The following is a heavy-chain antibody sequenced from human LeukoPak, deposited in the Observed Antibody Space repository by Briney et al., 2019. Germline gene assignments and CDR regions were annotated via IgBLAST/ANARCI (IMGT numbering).Heavy chain of an antibody. CDR2: ISGSGTGT. J-gene: IGHJ4*02. D-gene: IGHD2-15*01. CDR3: AKVSGGYCSGGSCYVDY. CDR1: GFTFSSYA. V-gene: IGHV3-23*01. Sequence: GGSLRLSCAASGFTFSSYAMSWVRQAPGKGLEWVSVISGSGTGTYYADSVKGRFTISRDNSKNTLYLQMNNLRAEDTAVYYCAKVSGGYCSGGSCYVDYWGQGSLVTVSS.